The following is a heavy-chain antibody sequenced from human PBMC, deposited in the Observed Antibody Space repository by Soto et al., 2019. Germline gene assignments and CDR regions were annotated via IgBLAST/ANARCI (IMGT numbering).Heavy chain of an antibody. CDR2: INHSGST. CDR3: ARRSRWLQWCPCAFDI. J-gene: IGHJ3*02. Sequence: ETLSLTCAVYGVSFSGYYWSWIRQPPGKGLEWIGEINHSGSTNYNPSLKSRVTISVDTSKNQFSLKLSSVTAADTAVYYCARRSRWLQWCPCAFDIWGQGNMFTASS. D-gene: IGHD2-8*01. V-gene: IGHV4-34*01. CDR1: GVSFSGYY.